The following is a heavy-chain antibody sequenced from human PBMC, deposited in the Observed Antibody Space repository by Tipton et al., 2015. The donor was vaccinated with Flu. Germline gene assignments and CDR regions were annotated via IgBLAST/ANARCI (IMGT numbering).Heavy chain of an antibody. Sequence: QVQLVQSGAEVKKPGSSVKVSCKASGGTFSSYAISWVRQAPGQGLEWMGGIIPIFGTANYAQKFQGRVTITADESTSTAYMELSSLRSEDTAVYYCARGPGSSGWYGYYYYGMDVWGQGTTVTVSS. D-gene: IGHD6-19*01. CDR1: GGTFSSYA. CDR2: IIPIFGTA. V-gene: IGHV1-69*12. J-gene: IGHJ6*02. CDR3: ARGPGSSGWYGYYYYGMDV.